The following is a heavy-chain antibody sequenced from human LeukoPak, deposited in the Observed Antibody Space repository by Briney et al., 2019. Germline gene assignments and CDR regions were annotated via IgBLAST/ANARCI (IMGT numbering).Heavy chain of an antibody. V-gene: IGHV3-30*02. CDR3: AKRGYSSSWNFDS. D-gene: IGHD6-13*01. Sequence: GRSLRLSCAASGFTFSSYWMSWVRQAPGKGLEWVAFIRYDGSNKYYADSVKGRFTISRDNSKNTVSLQMNSLRPEDTAVYYCAKRGYSSSWNFDSWGQGTLVTVSS. J-gene: IGHJ4*02. CDR1: GFTFSSYW. CDR2: IRYDGSNK.